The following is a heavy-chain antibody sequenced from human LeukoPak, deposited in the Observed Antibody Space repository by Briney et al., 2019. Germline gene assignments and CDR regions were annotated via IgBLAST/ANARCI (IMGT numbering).Heavy chain of an antibody. Sequence: ASVKVSCKASGYTFTSYGISWVRQAPGQGLQWMGWISAHNGNTNYAQKLQGRVTMTTDTSTSTAYMELRSLRSDDTAVYYCARDRRGYSYGYNYYYYGMDVWGQGTTVTVSS. J-gene: IGHJ6*02. V-gene: IGHV1-18*01. CDR3: ARDRRGYSYGYNYYYYGMDV. CDR1: GYTFTSYG. D-gene: IGHD5-18*01. CDR2: ISAHNGNT.